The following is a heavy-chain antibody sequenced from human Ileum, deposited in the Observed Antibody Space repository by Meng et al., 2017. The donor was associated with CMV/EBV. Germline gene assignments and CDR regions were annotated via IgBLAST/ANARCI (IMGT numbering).Heavy chain of an antibody. Sequence: AVYGGSFSGYYWSWIRQTPGKGLEWIGEINHSGSTNYNPSLKSRVTISVDTSKNQFSLKLSSVTAADTAVYYCARGGGGWYLNWFDPWGQGTLVTVSS. D-gene: IGHD6-19*01. V-gene: IGHV4-34*01. CDR1: GGSFSGYY. CDR2: INHSGST. CDR3: ARGGGGWYLNWFDP. J-gene: IGHJ5*02.